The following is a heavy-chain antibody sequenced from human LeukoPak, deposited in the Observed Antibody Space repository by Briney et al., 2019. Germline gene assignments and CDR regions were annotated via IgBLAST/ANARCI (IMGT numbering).Heavy chain of an antibody. J-gene: IGHJ4*02. CDR3: ARQSLDGSGSSVDY. Sequence: TSETLSLTCTASHGSISSGFWSWIWQPPGKGLEWIGSIHYSGSTNYDPSLKSPVTISEATSKSQVCLRMSSVSAADTAVYFCARQSLDGSGSSVDYWGQESPVTASS. D-gene: IGHD3-10*01. V-gene: IGHV4-59*08. CDR1: HGSISSGF. CDR2: IHYSGST.